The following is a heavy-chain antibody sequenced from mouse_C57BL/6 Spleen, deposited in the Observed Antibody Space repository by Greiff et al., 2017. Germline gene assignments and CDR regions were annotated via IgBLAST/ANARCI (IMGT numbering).Heavy chain of an antibody. CDR3: ATAQATGWFAY. CDR1: GYAFSSSW. CDR2: IYPGDGDT. J-gene: IGHJ3*01. V-gene: IGHV1-82*01. D-gene: IGHD3-2*02. Sequence: QVQLQQSGPELVKPGASVKISCKASGYAFSSSWMNWVKQRPGKGLEWIGRIYPGDGDTNYNGKFKGKATLTADKSSSTAYMQLSSLTSEDSAVYFCATAQATGWFAYWGQGTLVTVSA.